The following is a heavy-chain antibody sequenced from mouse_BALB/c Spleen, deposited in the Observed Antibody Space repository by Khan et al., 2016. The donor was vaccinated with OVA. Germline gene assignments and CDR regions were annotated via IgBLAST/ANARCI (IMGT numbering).Heavy chain of an antibody. J-gene: IGHJ3*01. CDR3: TRSGYGTFAY. CDR2: INPSNGGT. Sequence: VQLKESGAELVKPGASVRLSCKASGYIFTSYYLYWVKQRPGQGLEWIGDINPSNGGTNFNEKFKSKATLTVDKSSSTAYMQLSSLTSEDSAVYYCTRSGYGTFAYWGQGTLVTVSA. CDR1: GYIFTSYY. V-gene: IGHV1S81*02. D-gene: IGHD2-1*01.